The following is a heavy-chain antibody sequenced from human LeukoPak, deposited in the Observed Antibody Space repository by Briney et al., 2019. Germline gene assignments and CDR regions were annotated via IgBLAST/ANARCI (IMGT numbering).Heavy chain of an antibody. CDR2: IYYSGST. J-gene: IGHJ4*02. CDR1: GGSIISSTFY. Sequence: SETLSLTCTASGGSIISSTFYWGWVRQPPGKGLEWIGSIYYSGSTYYSPSLKSRVTISVDTSKNQFSLKLSSVTAADTAVYYCARGLDGRRFDYWGQGTLVTVSS. CDR3: ARGLDGRRFDY. V-gene: IGHV4-39*07. D-gene: IGHD3/OR15-3a*01.